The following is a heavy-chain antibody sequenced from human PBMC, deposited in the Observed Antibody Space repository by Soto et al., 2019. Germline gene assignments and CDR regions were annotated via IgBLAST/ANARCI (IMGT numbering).Heavy chain of an antibody. J-gene: IGHJ5*02. CDR2: IYTSGST. V-gene: IGHV3-66*01. CDR1: GFSVSNYY. CDR3: ASLYH. Sequence: EVQVVESGGGLVQPGGSLRLSCTVSGFSVSNYYMSWVRQAPGKGLEWVSVIYTSGSTNYADSVKGRFTISRDNSKNTLYLQINSLRAEDTAIYYCASLYHWGQGTLVTVS.